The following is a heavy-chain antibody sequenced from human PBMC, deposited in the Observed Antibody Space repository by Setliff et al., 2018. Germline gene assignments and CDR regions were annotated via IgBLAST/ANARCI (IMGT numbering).Heavy chain of an antibody. Sequence: GGSLRLSCAASGFTFGDFAMNWVRQAPGKGLEWVSGVSGSGVNTFYADSVKGRFTISRDDSKNTLYLQMNSLRTEDTALYYCAKDLGVNFGELIAWGQGTLVTVSS. D-gene: IGHD3-10*01. J-gene: IGHJ5*02. CDR2: VSGSGVNT. CDR3: AKDLGVNFGELIA. CDR1: GFTFGDFA. V-gene: IGHV3-23*01.